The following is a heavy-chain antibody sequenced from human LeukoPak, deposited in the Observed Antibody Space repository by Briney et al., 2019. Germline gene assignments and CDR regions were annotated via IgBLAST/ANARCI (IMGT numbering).Heavy chain of an antibody. CDR1: GFTFDDYA. CDR2: ISWDGSST. D-gene: IGHD2-2*01. Sequence: GGSLRLSCAASGFTFDDYAMHWVRQAPGKGLEWVSLISWDGSSTYYADSVKGRFTISRDNSKNSLYLQMNSLRAEDTALYYCAKDKEEGQYQLLFDYWGQGTLVTVPS. J-gene: IGHJ4*02. V-gene: IGHV3-43D*03. CDR3: AKDKEEGQYQLLFDY.